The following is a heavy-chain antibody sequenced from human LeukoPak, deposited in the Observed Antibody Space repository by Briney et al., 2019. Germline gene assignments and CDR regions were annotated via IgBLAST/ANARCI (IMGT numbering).Heavy chain of an antibody. V-gene: IGHV2-26*01. CDR1: GFSLSNARMG. D-gene: IGHD2-15*01. CDR2: IFSNDEK. Sequence: ESGPTLVNPTETLTLTCTVCGFSLSNARMGVSWIRQPPGKALEWLAHIFSNDEKSYSTSLKSRLTISKDTSKSQVVLTMTNMDPVDTATYYCARITGYCSGGSCRYFDYWGQGTLVPVSS. J-gene: IGHJ4*02. CDR3: ARITGYCSGGSCRYFDY.